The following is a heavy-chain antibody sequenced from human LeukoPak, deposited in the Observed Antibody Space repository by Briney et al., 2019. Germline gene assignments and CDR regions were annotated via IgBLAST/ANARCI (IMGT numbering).Heavy chain of an antibody. CDR3: ARAGGTYYGIAFHI. J-gene: IGHJ3*02. D-gene: IGHD1-26*01. CDR2: FSGSGDTT. V-gene: IGHV3-23*01. CDR1: GFTFSTSG. Sequence: GGSLRLSCAGSGFTFSTSGFSWVRQAPGTGLEWVSGFSGSGDTTHYADSVKGRFTMSRDNSRNTLYLQMNSLRAEDTAVYYCARAGGTYYGIAFHIWGQGTMVTVSS.